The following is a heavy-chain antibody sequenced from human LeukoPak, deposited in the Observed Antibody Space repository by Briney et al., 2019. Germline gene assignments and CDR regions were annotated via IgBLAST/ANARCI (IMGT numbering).Heavy chain of an antibody. J-gene: IGHJ4*02. D-gene: IGHD2-8*02. CDR1: GGSISSGSYY. CDR2: IYIRGTT. V-gene: IGHV4-61*02. Sequence: SETLSLTCAVSGGSISSGSYYWSWIRQPAGKELEWIGRIYIRGTTTYNPSLKSRVSISVDTSKNQFSLRLSSVTAADTAVYYCARGYWFYFDYWGQGTLVTVSS. CDR3: ARGYWFYFDY.